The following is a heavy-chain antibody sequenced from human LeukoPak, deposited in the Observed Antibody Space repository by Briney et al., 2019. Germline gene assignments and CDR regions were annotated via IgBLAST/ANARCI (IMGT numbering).Heavy chain of an antibody. J-gene: IGHJ4*02. CDR2: IYSGGST. CDR3: ARGVASSWSPGAFDF. CDR1: GFIVGSNY. D-gene: IGHD6-13*01. V-gene: IGHV3-53*01. Sequence: GGSLRLSCAASGFIVGSNYMSWVRQAPGKGLEWVSTIYSGGSTYYADSVKGRFTFSGDNSKSTVYLQMNGLRDEDTAVYYCARGVASSWSPGAFDFWGQGTLVTVSS.